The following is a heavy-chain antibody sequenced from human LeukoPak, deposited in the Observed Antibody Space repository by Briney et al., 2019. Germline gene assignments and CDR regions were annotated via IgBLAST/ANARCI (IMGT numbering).Heavy chain of an antibody. CDR2: MNPNSGNT. CDR3: ARGGALITIFGIVIPSRGDDAFDI. J-gene: IGHJ3*02. CDR1: GYTFTSYD. D-gene: IGHD3-3*01. V-gene: IGHV1-8*01. Sequence: ASVKVSCTASGYTFTSYDINWVRQATGQGLEWMGWMNPNSGNTGYAQKFQGRVTMTRNTSISTAYMELSRLRSDDTAVYYCARGGALITIFGIVIPSRGDDAFDIWGQGTMVTVSS.